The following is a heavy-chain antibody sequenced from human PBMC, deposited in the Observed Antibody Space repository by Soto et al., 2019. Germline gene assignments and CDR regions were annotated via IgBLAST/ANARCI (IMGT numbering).Heavy chain of an antibody. V-gene: IGHV4-39*01. J-gene: IGHJ6*02. CDR1: GGSISSSSYY. CDR2: VYYSGST. D-gene: IGHD5-12*01. CDR3: ARGESSGYDYYYYGMDV. Sequence: QLQLQESGPGLVKPSETLSLTCTVSGGSISSSSYYWGWIRQPPGKGLEWIGSVYYSGSTYYNPSLKSRVTIYVDTSKNQFSLKQSSVTAADTAVYYCARGESSGYDYYYYGMDVWGQGTTVTVSS.